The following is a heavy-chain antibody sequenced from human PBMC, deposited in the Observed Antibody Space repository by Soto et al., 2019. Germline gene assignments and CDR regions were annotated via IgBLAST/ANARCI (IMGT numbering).Heavy chain of an antibody. CDR2: IRSRSDNYAT. J-gene: IGHJ4*02. V-gene: IGHV3-73*01. Sequence: GGSLRLSCATSGFIFSGSAMHWVRQASGKGLEWVGRIRSRSDNYATTYAASVKGRFTISRDDSKNTAYLQMNSLKTEDTAVYYCTMDDYGGNSAFRDYWGQGTLVTVSS. CDR1: GFIFSGSA. D-gene: IGHD4-17*01. CDR3: TMDDYGGNSAFRDY.